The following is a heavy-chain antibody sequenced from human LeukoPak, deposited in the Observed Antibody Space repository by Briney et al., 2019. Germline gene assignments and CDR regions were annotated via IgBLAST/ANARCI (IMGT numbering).Heavy chain of an antibody. CDR1: GGSISGSSYY. CDR3: ARAPSYSYGYY. D-gene: IGHD5-18*01. J-gene: IGHJ4*02. CDR2: IYYSGST. Sequence: PSETLSLTCTVSGGSISGSSYYWGWIRQPPGKGLEWIGSIYYSGSTYYNPSLKSRVTISVDTSKNQFSLKLSSVTAADTAVYYCARAPSYSYGYYWGQGTLVTVSS. V-gene: IGHV4-39*07.